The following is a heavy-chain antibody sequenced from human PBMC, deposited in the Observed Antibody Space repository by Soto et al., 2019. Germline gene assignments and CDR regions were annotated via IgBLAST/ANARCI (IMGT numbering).Heavy chain of an antibody. CDR3: ARGLSSSWYYFDY. Sequence: SETLSLTCTVSCGSISSGGYYWSWIRQHPGKGLEWIGYIYYSGSTYYNPSLKSRVTISVDTSKNQFSLKLSSVTAADTAVYYCARGLSSSWYYFDYWGQGTLVTVSS. J-gene: IGHJ4*02. D-gene: IGHD6-13*01. V-gene: IGHV4-31*03. CDR1: CGSISSGGYY. CDR2: IYYSGST.